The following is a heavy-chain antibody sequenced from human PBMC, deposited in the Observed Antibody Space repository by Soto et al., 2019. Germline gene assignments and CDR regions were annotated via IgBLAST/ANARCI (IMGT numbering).Heavy chain of an antibody. CDR2: ISGSGGST. J-gene: IGHJ6*03. CDR3: ARDRGAAAGVYYYYYMDV. D-gene: IGHD6-13*01. CDR1: GFTFSSYA. V-gene: IGHV3-23*01. Sequence: GGPLRLSCAASGFTFSSYAMSWVRQAPGKGLEWVSDISGSGGSTYYADSVKGRFTISRDNAKNSLYLQMNSLRAEDTAVYYCARDRGAAAGVYYYYYMDVWGKGTTVTVSS.